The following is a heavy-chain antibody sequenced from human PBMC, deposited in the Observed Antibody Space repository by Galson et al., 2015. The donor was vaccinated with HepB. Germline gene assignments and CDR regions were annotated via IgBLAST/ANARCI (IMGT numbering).Heavy chain of an antibody. D-gene: IGHD6-13*01. CDR3: AREGSSWLWGNSRWNNWFDP. V-gene: IGHV3-21*01. CDR1: GFTFSSYS. J-gene: IGHJ5*02. CDR2: ISSSRSYI. Sequence: SLRLSCAASGFTFSSYSMNWVRQAPGKGLEWVSSISSSRSYIDYADPVKGRFTISRDNAKNSLYLQMNSLRAEDTAVYYCAREGSSWLWGNSRWNNWFDPWGQGTLVTVSS.